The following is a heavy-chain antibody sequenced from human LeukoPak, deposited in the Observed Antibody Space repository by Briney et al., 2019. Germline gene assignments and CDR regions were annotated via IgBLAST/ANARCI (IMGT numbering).Heavy chain of an antibody. CDR2: ISWNSGSI. Sequence: GGSLRLSCAASGFTFDDYAMHWVRQAPGKGLERVSGISWNSGSIGYADSVKGRFTISRDNAKNSLYLQMNSLRAEDTALYYCAKRAGTQDYFDYWGQGTLVTVSS. V-gene: IGHV3-9*01. CDR1: GFTFDDYA. J-gene: IGHJ4*02. CDR3: AKRAGTQDYFDY. D-gene: IGHD6-19*01.